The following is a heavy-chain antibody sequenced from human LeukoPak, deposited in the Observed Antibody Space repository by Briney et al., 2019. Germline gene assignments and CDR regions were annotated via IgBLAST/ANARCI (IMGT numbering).Heavy chain of an antibody. V-gene: IGHV3-11*04. CDR2: ISSSGSTI. J-gene: IGHJ4*02. CDR3: ARGSGYSGYDRRETRFDY. Sequence: PGGSLRLSCAASGFTFSDYYMSWIRQAPGKGLEWVSYISSSGSTIYYADSVKGRFTISRDNAKNSLYLQMNSLRAEDTAVYYCARGSGYSGYDRRETRFDYWGQGTLVTVSS. CDR1: GFTFSDYY. D-gene: IGHD5-12*01.